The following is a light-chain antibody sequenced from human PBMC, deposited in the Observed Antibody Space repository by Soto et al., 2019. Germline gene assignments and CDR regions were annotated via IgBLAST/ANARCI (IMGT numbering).Light chain of an antibody. CDR3: QQYGGSPRT. CDR1: QSVTGSY. CDR2: GAS. Sequence: EIVLTQSPGTLSLSPGERATLSCRASQSVTGSYLAWYQQKPGQAPRLLIYGASSRATGIPDRFSGSESGTDFTLTIARLEPEEFGVYYCQQYGGSPRTFGQGTKVEMK. J-gene: IGKJ1*01. V-gene: IGKV3-20*01.